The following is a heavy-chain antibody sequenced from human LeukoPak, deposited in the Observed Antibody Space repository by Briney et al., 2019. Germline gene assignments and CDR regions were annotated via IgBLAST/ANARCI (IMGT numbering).Heavy chain of an antibody. D-gene: IGHD3-3*01. V-gene: IGHV3-74*01. CDR2: INTDGSST. CDR1: GFTFSSYW. J-gene: IGHJ4*02. CDR3: ARGDYDFWSGPTHYDY. Sequence: GGSLRLSCAASGFTFSSYWMHWVRQAPGKGLVWVSRINTDGSSTSYADSVKGRFTISRGNAKNTLYLQMNSLRAEDTAVYYCARGDYDFWSGPTHYDYWGQGILVTVSS.